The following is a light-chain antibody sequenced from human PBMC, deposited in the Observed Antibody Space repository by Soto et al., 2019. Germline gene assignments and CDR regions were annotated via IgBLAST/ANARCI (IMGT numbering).Light chain of an antibody. J-gene: IGKJ1*01. V-gene: IGKV1-39*01. CDR2: AAS. CDR1: QSISTY. CDR3: QQSYSTPWT. Sequence: DIQMTQSPSSLSASVGDRVTITCRASQSISTYLNWYQHKPGKAPKLLMHAASSLDRGVPSRFSGSGSGTDFTLTISSLQPDDFATYYCQQSYSTPWTFGQGTKVDIK.